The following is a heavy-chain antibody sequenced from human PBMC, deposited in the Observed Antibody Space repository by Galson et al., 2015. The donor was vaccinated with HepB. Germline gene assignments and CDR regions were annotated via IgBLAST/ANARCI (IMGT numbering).Heavy chain of an antibody. J-gene: IGHJ4*02. CDR3: AKTNPDVYTSGWYGVNDY. CDR1: GSSFSTYA. D-gene: IGHD6-19*01. Sequence: SLRLSCAASGSSFSTYAMSWVRQAPGKGLEWVSAIRGGAGDTFYANSVKGRFTISRDNSKNTVYLQMNSLRSEDTALYYCAKTNPDVYTSGWYGVNDYWGQGTLVTVSS. V-gene: IGHV3-23*01. CDR2: IRGGAGDT.